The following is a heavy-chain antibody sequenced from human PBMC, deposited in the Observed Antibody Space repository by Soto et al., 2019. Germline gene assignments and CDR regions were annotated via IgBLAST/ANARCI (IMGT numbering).Heavy chain of an antibody. V-gene: IGHV3-9*01. CDR3: VKDSEGSGYLTHLDY. J-gene: IGHJ4*02. Sequence: PGGSLRLSCVASGFTFDDYAIHWVRQTPGKGLEWVSGLTWNGEVLGYADSVKGRFTISRDNAKNSLYLEMNSLRPEDTALYYCVKDSEGSGYLTHLDYWGQGTLVTVSS. CDR1: GFTFDDYA. D-gene: IGHD3-22*01. CDR2: LTWNGEVL.